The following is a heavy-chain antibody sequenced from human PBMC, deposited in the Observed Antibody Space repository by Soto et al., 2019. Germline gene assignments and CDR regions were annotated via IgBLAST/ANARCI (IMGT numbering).Heavy chain of an antibody. CDR1: GGSFSNFG. J-gene: IGHJ4*02. V-gene: IGHV1-69*13. D-gene: IGHD5-12*01. CDR3: AREGSGYNF. CDR2: IVPVFGRP. Sequence: SVNVSCKASGGSFSNFGISWVRQAPGQGLEWMGGIVPVFGRPNYAQRFRGRLTITADESTSTGYMELISLRSDDTAVYYCAREGSGYNFWGQGTKVTVSS.